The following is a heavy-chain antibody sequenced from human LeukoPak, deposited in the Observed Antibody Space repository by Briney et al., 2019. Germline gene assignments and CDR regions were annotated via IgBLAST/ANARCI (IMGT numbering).Heavy chain of an antibody. J-gene: IGHJ3*02. V-gene: IGHV5-51*01. Sequence: GESLKISCKGSGYSFTSYWIGWARQMPGKGLEWMGIIYPGDSDTRYSPSFQGQVTISADKSISTAYLQWSSLKASDTAMYYCARRVGYSYGYDAFDIWGQGTMVTVSS. CDR2: IYPGDSDT. D-gene: IGHD5-18*01. CDR3: ARRVGYSYGYDAFDI. CDR1: GYSFTSYW.